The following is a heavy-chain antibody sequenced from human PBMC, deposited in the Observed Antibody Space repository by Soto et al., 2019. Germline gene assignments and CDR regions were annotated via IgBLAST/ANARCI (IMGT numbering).Heavy chain of an antibody. CDR1: GYTFSNYD. V-gene: IGHV1-8*01. CDR3: AMVSRKGSAIEFDY. J-gene: IGHJ4*02. Sequence: QVQLVQSGAELKKPGASVKVSCKASGYTFSNYDMNWVRQATGQGPECIGWVNPNNGDTGYAQKFTGRVTLTTDISTTTAYMELTSLLAEDTAIYYSAMVSRKGSAIEFDYWGQGTLITVSS. CDR2: VNPNNGDT. D-gene: IGHD3-10*01.